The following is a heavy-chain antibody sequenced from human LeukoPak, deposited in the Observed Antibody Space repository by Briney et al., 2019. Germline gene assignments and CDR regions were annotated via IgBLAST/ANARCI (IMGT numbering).Heavy chain of an antibody. V-gene: IGHV4-34*01. Sequence: SEALSLTCAVYGGSFSGYYWSWIRQPPGKGPEWIGEINHSGSTYYNPSLKSRVTISVDTSKNQFSLKLSSVTAADTAVYYCASVPLRDGHLPNNFDYWGQGTLVTVSS. CDR2: INHSGST. J-gene: IGHJ4*02. D-gene: IGHD1/OR15-1a*01. CDR3: ASVPLRDGHLPNNFDY. CDR1: GGSFSGYY.